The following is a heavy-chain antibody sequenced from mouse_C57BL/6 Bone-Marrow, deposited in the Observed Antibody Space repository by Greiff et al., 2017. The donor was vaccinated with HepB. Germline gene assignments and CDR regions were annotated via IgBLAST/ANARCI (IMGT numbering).Heavy chain of an antibody. V-gene: IGHV1-69*01. CDR2: IDPSDSYT. Sequence: VQLQQSGAELVMPGASVKLSCKASGYTFTSYWMHWVKQRPGQGLEWIGEIDPSDSYTNYNQKFKGKSTLTVDKSSSTAYMQLSSLTSEDSAVYYCAIYFDYDFYAMDYWGQGTSVTVSS. J-gene: IGHJ4*01. CDR1: GYTFTSYW. D-gene: IGHD2-4*01. CDR3: AIYFDYDFYAMDY.